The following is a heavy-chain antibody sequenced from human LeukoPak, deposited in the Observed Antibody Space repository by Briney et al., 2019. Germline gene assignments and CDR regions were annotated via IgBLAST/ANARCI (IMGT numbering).Heavy chain of an antibody. CDR2: ITSSGSST. V-gene: IGHV3-64*01. D-gene: IGHD3-22*01. CDR3: ARDPYYRNYMDV. CDR1: GFIFYSYA. J-gene: IGHJ6*03. Sequence: PGGSLRLSCSASGFIFYSYAMHWVRQAPGRGLEYVAAITSSGSSTFHANSVKGRFTISRDNSKNTLYLQMGSLRAEDMAVYYCARDPYYRNYMDVWGKGTTVTVSS.